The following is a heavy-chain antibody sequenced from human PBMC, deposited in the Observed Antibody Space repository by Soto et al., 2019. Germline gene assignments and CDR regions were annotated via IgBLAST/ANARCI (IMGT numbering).Heavy chain of an antibody. V-gene: IGHV3-64*01. J-gene: IGHJ5*02. CDR2: ISSNGGST. CDR3: ARESREYSGYDYNWFDP. Sequence: GGSLRLSCAASGFTFSSYAMHWVRQAPGKGLEYVSAISSNGGSTYYANSVKGRFTISRDNSKNTLYLQMGSLRAEDMAVYYCARESREYSGYDYNWFDPWGQGTLVTVSS. D-gene: IGHD5-12*01. CDR1: GFTFSSYA.